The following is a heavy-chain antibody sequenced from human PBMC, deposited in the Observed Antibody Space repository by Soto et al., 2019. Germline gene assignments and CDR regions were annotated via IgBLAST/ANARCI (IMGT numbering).Heavy chain of an antibody. CDR3: ARDSFPQGQKPGFHTNYYYGMDV. J-gene: IGHJ6*02. Sequence: SVKVSCKASGYTFTGYYMHWVRQAPGQGLEWMGWINPNSGGTNYAQKFQGLVTMTRDTSISTAYMELSRLRSDDTAVYYCARDSFPQGQKPGFHTNYYYGMDVWGQGTTVTVSS. V-gene: IGHV1-2*04. CDR2: INPNSGGT. D-gene: IGHD2-15*01. CDR1: GYTFTGYY.